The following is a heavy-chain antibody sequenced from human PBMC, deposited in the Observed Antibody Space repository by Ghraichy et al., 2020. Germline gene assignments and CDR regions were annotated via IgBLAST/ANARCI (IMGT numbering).Heavy chain of an antibody. CDR2: IYYSGST. J-gene: IGHJ4*02. Sequence: SQTLSLTCTVSGGSISSSSYYWGWIRQPPGKGLEWIGSIYYSGSTYYNPSLKSRVTISVDTSKNQFSLKLSSVTAADTAVYYCARLRFPYYFDYWGQGTLVTVSS. D-gene: IGHD2/OR15-2a*01. V-gene: IGHV4-39*07. CDR3: ARLRFPYYFDY. CDR1: GGSISSSSYY.